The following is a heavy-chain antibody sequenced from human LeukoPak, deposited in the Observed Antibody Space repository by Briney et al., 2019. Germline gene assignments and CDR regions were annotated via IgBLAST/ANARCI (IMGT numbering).Heavy chain of an antibody. CDR1: GGSFSGYY. V-gene: IGHV4-34*01. D-gene: IGHD3-10*01. J-gene: IGHJ4*02. CDR3: ARQDVDYYGSGSYKFDY. Sequence: SETLSLTCAVYGGSFSGYYWSWIRQPPGKGLEWIGEIKHSGSTNYNPSLKSRVTISVDTSKNQCSLKLSSVTAADTAVYYCARQDVDYYGSGSYKFDYWGQGTLVTVSS. CDR2: IKHSGST.